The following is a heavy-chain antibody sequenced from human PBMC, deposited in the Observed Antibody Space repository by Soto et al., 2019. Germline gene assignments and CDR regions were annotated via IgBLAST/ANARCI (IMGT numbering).Heavy chain of an antibody. CDR2: IIPIVGIA. Sequence: SVKVSCKASGGTFSSCTISLVREAPVQGLEWSVRIIPIVGIADYSQKFQGRFTSTSYRSTGTSYIERSSVRSEDTAVYYCATHSGRATRPGDYWGQGTLVTISS. CDR3: ATHSGRATRPGDY. CDR1: GGTFSSCT. V-gene: IGHV1-69*02. D-gene: IGHD2-8*02. J-gene: IGHJ4*02.